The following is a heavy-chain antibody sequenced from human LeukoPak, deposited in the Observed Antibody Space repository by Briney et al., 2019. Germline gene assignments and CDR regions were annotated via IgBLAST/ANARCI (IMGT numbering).Heavy chain of an antibody. D-gene: IGHD6-6*01. CDR1: GGSISSYY. J-gene: IGHJ4*02. Sequence: PSETLSLTCTVSGGSISSYYWSWIRQPPGKGLGWIGYIYYSGSTNYNPSLKSRVTISVDTSKNQFSLKLSSVTAADTAVYYCARSRVAAPFDYWGQGTLVTVSS. V-gene: IGHV4-59*01. CDR2: IYYSGST. CDR3: ARSRVAAPFDY.